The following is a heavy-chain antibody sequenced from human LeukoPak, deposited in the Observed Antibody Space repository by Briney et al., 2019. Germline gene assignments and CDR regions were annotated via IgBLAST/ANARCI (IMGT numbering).Heavy chain of an antibody. CDR3: ARHVEQGGSCYFDY. Sequence: SETLSLTCTVSGGSISGSSYFWGWIRQPPGKGLEWIGSIYYSGSTYYNPSLKSRVTISVDTSKNQFSLKLSSVTAADTAVYYCARHVEQGGSCYFDYWGQGTLVTVSS. CDR1: GGSISGSSYF. J-gene: IGHJ4*02. V-gene: IGHV4-39*01. D-gene: IGHD2-15*01. CDR2: IYYSGST.